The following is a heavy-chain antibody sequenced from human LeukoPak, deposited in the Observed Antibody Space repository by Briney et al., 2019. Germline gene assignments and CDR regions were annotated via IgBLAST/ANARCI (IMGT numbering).Heavy chain of an antibody. D-gene: IGHD4-17*01. CDR2: INPNSGDT. J-gene: IGHJ6*02. CDR1: GYTFTGYY. V-gene: IGHV1-2*04. CDR3: ASGNHYGNYGMDV. Sequence: ASVKVSCKASGYTFTGYYMHWVRQAPGQGLEWMGWINPNSGDTNYAQKFQGWVTMTRDTSISTAYMELSRLRSDDTAVNYCASGNHYGNYGMDVWGQGTTVTVSS.